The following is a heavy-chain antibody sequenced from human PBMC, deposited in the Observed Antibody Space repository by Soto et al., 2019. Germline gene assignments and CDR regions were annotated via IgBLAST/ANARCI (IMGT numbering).Heavy chain of an antibody. Sequence: GGSLRLSGAAPGITFSSYAMSWVRQAPGKGREWVSAISGSGGSTYYADSVKGRFTISRDNSKNTLYLQMNSLRAEDTAVYYCAKEERYFYWLPPSDPWGQGTLVTVSS. V-gene: IGHV3-23*01. CDR1: GITFSSYA. CDR3: AKEERYFYWLPPSDP. D-gene: IGHD3-9*01. J-gene: IGHJ5*02. CDR2: ISGSGGST.